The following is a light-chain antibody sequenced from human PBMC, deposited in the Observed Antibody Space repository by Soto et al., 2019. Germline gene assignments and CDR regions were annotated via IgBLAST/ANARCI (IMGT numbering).Light chain of an antibody. V-gene: IGKV3-15*01. CDR2: GAS. CDR3: QQYNNCLWT. Sequence: EIVMTQSPATLSVSPGERATLSCRASQRVSSNLAWYQQKPGQAPRLLIYGASTRATGIPARFSGSGSGTEFTITISSLQAEAFAVYYCQQYNNCLWTFGQGTKVEIK. J-gene: IGKJ1*01. CDR1: QRVSSN.